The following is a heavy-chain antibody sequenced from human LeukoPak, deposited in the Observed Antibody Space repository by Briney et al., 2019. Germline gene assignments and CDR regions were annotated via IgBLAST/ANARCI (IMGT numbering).Heavy chain of an antibody. J-gene: IGHJ4*02. D-gene: IGHD6-19*01. CDR2: IYPGDSDT. CDR1: GYNFTSYW. V-gene: IGHV5-51*01. CDR3: ARGASIAVAGIRAFGY. Sequence: GESLKISCKGSGYNFTSYWIGWVRQMPGKGLEWMGIIYPGDSDTRYSPSFQGQVTISADKSISSAYLQWSSLKASDTAMYYCARGASIAVAGIRAFGYWGQGTLVTVSS.